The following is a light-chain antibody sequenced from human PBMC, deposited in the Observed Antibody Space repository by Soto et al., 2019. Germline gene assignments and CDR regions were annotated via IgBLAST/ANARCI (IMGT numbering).Light chain of an antibody. CDR3: QQYSRWPLT. J-gene: IGKJ4*01. Sequence: EIVMTQSPATLSLSPGDRVTLFCRASQSIYEKLVWYQQKPGQTPRLVIYDTSTRATGTPDSFSGSGSGTEFTLTISRLQSEDFAVYYCQQYSRWPLTFGGGTKVEIK. CDR1: QSIYEK. V-gene: IGKV3D-15*01. CDR2: DTS.